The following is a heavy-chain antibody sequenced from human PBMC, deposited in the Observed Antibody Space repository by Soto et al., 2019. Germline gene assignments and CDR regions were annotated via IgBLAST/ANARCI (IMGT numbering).Heavy chain of an antibody. CDR1: GGSFSGYY. D-gene: IGHD6-13*01. CDR2: IYHSGST. V-gene: IGHV4-34*01. CDR3: ARGRATISAAGTQDY. Sequence: QVQLQQWGAGLLKPSETLSLTCAVYGGSFSGYYWSWIRQPPGKGLEWIGEIYHSGSTNYNPSLKSRGTISLDTSKNHFPLKLTSVAAADAAVYYCARGRATISAAGTQDYWGQGTLVTVSS. J-gene: IGHJ4*02.